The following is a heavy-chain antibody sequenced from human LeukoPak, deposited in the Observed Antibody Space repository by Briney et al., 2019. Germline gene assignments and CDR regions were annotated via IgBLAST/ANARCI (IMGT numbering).Heavy chain of an antibody. CDR1: GFTFSSYD. J-gene: IGHJ5*02. V-gene: IGHV3-23*01. CDR2: ISGSGGRT. CDR3: ARGGSSSKHSWFDP. D-gene: IGHD6-6*01. Sequence: GGSLRLSCVVSGFTFSSYDMSWVRQAPGKGLEWVSGISGSGGRTYYADSVKGRFTISRDNSKNTLYLQMNSLRAEDTAVYYCARGGSSSKHSWFDPWGQGTLVTVSS.